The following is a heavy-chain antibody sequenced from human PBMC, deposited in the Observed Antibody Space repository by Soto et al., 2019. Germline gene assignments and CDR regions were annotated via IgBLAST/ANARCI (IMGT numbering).Heavy chain of an antibody. CDR2: IIPIFGTA. Sequence: SVKVSCKASGGTFSSYAISWVRRAPGQGLEWMGGIIPIFGTANYAQKFQGRVTITADESTSTAYMELSSLRSEDTAVYYCARVGKKQQRETPPNLYYDYYGMDVWGQGTTVTVSS. CDR3: ARVGKKQQRETPPNLYYDYYGMDV. V-gene: IGHV1-69*13. D-gene: IGHD6-13*01. J-gene: IGHJ6*02. CDR1: GGTFSSYA.